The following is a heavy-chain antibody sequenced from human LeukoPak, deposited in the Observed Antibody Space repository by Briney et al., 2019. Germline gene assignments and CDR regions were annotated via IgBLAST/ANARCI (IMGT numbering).Heavy chain of an antibody. Sequence: GGSLRLSCAASGFTFSSYAVSWVRQAPGKGLEWVSAISGSGGSTYYADSVKGRFTISRDNSKNTLYLQMNSLRAEDTAVYYCAKDRWELRLFDYWGQGTLVTVSS. CDR3: AKDRWELRLFDY. D-gene: IGHD1-26*01. J-gene: IGHJ4*02. V-gene: IGHV3-23*01. CDR2: ISGSGGST. CDR1: GFTFSSYA.